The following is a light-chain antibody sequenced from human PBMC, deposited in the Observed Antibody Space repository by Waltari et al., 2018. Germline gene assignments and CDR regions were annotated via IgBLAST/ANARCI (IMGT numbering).Light chain of an antibody. CDR1: SSHVGGSYY. Sequence: QSALTQPPSVSGSPGTSVRTPCPCTSSHVGGSYYLSRYQQHPGKAPNLMIYDVSKRPSGVPDRFSGSKSGNTASLTISGLQAEDEADYYCCSYAGSYTNVVFGGGTKLTVL. V-gene: IGLV2-11*01. CDR3: CSYAGSYTNVV. CDR2: DVS. J-gene: IGLJ2*01.